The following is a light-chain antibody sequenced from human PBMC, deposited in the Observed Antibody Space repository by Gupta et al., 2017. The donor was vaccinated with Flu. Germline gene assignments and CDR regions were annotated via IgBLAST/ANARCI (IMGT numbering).Light chain of an antibody. CDR1: HDISRW. Sequence: PSSVSAFVGDRVTMTCRASHDISRWLAWYQKKPGKAPQLLIYGASSLQSGVPSRFSGSGSGTDFTLTISSLQPEDIATYYCQQGDSFPPTFGQGTKLEIK. V-gene: IGKV1D-12*01. J-gene: IGKJ1*01. CDR3: QQGDSFPPT. CDR2: GAS.